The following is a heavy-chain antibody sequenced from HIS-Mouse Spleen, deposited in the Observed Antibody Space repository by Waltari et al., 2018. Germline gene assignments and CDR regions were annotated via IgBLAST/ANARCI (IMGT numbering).Heavy chain of an antibody. CDR2: SRAYNDNT. J-gene: IGHJ3*02. D-gene: IGHD4-17*01. Sequence: QVQLVQSGAEVKKPGASVKVSCKASGYTFTSYGISWVRQAPGQGLEWMGWSRAYNDNTNHAQKLQGRVTMTTDTSTSTAYMELRSLRSDDTAVYYCARLRDDYGDYDAFDIWGQGTMVTVSS. CDR1: GYTFTSYG. CDR3: ARLRDDYGDYDAFDI. V-gene: IGHV1-18*01.